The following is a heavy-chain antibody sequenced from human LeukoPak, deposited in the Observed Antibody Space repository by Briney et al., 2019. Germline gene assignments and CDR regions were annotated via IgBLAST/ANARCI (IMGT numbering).Heavy chain of an antibody. CDR1: GVTFSSYS. Sequence: GGSLRLSCAASGVTFSSYSMNWVRQAPGKGLEWVSYISSSSSTIYYADSVKGRFTISRDNAKNSLYLQMNSLRAEDTAVYYCARDRYGSYLGYWGQGTLVTVSS. J-gene: IGHJ4*02. D-gene: IGHD1-26*01. V-gene: IGHV3-48*01. CDR3: ARDRYGSYLGY. CDR2: ISSSSSTI.